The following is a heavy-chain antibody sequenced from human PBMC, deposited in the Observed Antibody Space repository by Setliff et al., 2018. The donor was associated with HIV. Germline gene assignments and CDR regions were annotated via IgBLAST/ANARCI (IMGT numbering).Heavy chain of an antibody. V-gene: IGHV4-61*03. D-gene: IGHD1-1*01. J-gene: IGHJ4*02. CDR2: IYYSGST. CDR3: AQLGMVDDFDY. CDR1: GDSVSSRSYY. Sequence: SETLSLTCTVSGDSVSSRSYYWSWIRQPPGKGLEWIGYIYYSGSTNYNPSLKSRVTISVDTSKNHFSLKLRSVTAADTAVYYCAQLGMVDDFDYWGQGTQVTVSS.